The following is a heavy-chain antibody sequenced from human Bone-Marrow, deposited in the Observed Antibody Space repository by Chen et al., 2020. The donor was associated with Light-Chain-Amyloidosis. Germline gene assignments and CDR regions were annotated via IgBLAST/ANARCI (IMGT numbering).Heavy chain of an antibody. CDR1: VFTFSDSG. CDR3: VASHVIVGALES. Sequence: EVQLVESGGGLVQPGGSLRLACVASVFTFSDSGIHWVRQASGKGLEWLGRIRTKNSGYTTSYAAPVEGRFTVSRDDSKTTAYLQMDSLKIEDTALYYCVASHVIVGALESWGQGTLVIVSP. V-gene: IGHV3-73*01. CDR2: IRTKNSGYTT. D-gene: IGHD2-21*01. J-gene: IGHJ4*02.